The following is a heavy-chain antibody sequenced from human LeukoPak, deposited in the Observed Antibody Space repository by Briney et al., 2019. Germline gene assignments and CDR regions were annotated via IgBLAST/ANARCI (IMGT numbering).Heavy chain of an antibody. CDR2: INHSGST. CDR3: ARGPRYGGDSFDV. CDR1: GGSFSGYY. J-gene: IGHJ3*01. D-gene: IGHD4-23*01. Sequence: SETLSLTCAVYGGSFSGYYWSWIRQPPGKGLEWIGEINHSGSTNYNPSLKSRVTISVDTSKNQFSLKLSSVTAADTAMYYCARGPRYGGDSFDVWGQGTMVTVSS. V-gene: IGHV4-34*01.